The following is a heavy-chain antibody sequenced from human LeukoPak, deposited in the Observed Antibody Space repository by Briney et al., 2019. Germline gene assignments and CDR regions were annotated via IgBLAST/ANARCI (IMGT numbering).Heavy chain of an antibody. CDR3: ARQRDVGCSSIGCYGHGAFDI. CDR2: IYYSGST. CDR1: GGSISSSSYY. J-gene: IGHJ3*02. D-gene: IGHD2-2*01. Sequence: SETLSLTCTVSGGSISSSSYYWGWIRQPPGKGLEWIGSIYYSGSTYYNPSLKSRVTISVDTSKNQFSLRLTSVTAADTAVYYCARQRDVGCSSIGCYGHGAFDIWGRGTVVTVSS. V-gene: IGHV4-39*01.